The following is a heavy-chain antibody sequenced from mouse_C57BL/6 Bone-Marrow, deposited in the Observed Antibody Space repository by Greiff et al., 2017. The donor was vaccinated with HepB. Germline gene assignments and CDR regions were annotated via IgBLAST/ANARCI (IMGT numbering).Heavy chain of an antibody. J-gene: IGHJ2*01. CDR1: GYTFTSYW. Sequence: VQLQQSGTVLARPGASVKMSCKTSGYTFTSYWMHWVKQRPGQGLEWIGAIYPGNSDTSYNQKFKGKAKLTAVTSASTAYMELSSLTNEDSAVDYCTRDYDCYYVYFDYWGQGTTLTVSS. D-gene: IGHD2-3*01. CDR2: IYPGNSDT. V-gene: IGHV1-5*01. CDR3: TRDYDCYYVYFDY.